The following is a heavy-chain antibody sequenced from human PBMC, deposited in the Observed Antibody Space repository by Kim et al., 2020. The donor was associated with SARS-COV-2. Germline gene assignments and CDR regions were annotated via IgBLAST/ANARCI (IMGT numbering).Heavy chain of an antibody. CDR1: GFTFSSYW. Sequence: GGSLRLSCAASGFTFSSYWMSWVRQAPGKGLEWVANIKQDGSEKYYVDSVKGRFTISRDNAKNSLYLQMNSLRAEDTAVYYCARDKAAGTWMEYYYYGMDVWGQGTTVTVSS. CDR2: IKQDGSEK. J-gene: IGHJ6*02. D-gene: IGHD6-13*01. V-gene: IGHV3-7*01. CDR3: ARDKAAGTWMEYYYYGMDV.